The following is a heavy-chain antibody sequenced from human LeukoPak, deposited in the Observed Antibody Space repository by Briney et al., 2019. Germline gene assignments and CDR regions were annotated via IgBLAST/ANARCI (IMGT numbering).Heavy chain of an antibody. V-gene: IGHV3-21*01. Sequence: PGGSLRLSCAASGFTFSSYSMNWVRQAPGKGLEWVSSISSSSSYIYYADSVKGRFTISRDNAKNSLYLQMNSLRAEDTAVYYCARDHTYYYDSSGYYDYWGQGTLVTVSS. J-gene: IGHJ4*02. CDR3: ARDHTYYYDSSGYYDY. D-gene: IGHD3-22*01. CDR2: ISSSSSYI. CDR1: GFTFSSYS.